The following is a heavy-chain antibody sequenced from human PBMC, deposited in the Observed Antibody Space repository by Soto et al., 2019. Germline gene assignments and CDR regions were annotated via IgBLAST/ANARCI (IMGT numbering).Heavy chain of an antibody. V-gene: IGHV3-30*03. CDR1: GFTCSSYG. CDR2: ISYDGSNK. Sequence: GGSLRLSCAASGFTCSSYGMHWVRQAPGKGLEWVAVISYDGSNKYYADSVKGRFTISRDNSKNTLYLQMNSLRAEDTAVYYCAGNIVVVPAATVLTPGMDVWGQGTTVTVSS. J-gene: IGHJ6*02. CDR3: AGNIVVVPAATVLTPGMDV. D-gene: IGHD2-2*01.